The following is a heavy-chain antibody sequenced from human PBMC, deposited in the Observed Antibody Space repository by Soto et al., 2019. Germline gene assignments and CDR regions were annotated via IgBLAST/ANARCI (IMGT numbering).Heavy chain of an antibody. J-gene: IGHJ6*02. CDR2: IYYSGST. D-gene: IGHD3-22*01. CDR3: ARRSGYNFYYNYYGMDV. Sequence: PSETLSLTCAVYGGSFSGYYWSWIRQPPGKGLEWIGSIYYSGSTYYNPSLKSRVTISVDTSKNQFSLKLSSVTAADTAVYYCARRSGYNFYYNYYGMDVWGQGTTVTVSS. V-gene: IGHV4-34*01. CDR1: GGSFSGYY.